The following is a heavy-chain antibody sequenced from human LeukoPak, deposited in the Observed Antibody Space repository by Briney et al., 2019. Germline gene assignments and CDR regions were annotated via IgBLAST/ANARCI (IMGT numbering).Heavy chain of an antibody. Sequence: PGRSLRLSCAASGFTFSSYGMHWVRQAPGKGLEWVSVIYTGGSTHYPDSVMGRFTISRDDSKNTVSLQMNSLRAEDTAVYYCARNLGTLATGGVALDIWGQGTMVTVAS. CDR2: IYTGGST. CDR1: GFTFSSYG. V-gene: IGHV3-NL1*01. D-gene: IGHD1-14*01. J-gene: IGHJ3*02. CDR3: ARNLGTLATGGVALDI.